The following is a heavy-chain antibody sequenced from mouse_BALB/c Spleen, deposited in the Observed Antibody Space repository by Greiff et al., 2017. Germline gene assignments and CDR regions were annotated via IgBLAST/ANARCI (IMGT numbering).Heavy chain of an antibody. V-gene: IGHV5-12-2*01. CDR2: ISNGGGST. Sequence: DVKVEESGGGLVQPGGSLKLSCAASGFTFSSYTMSWVRQTPEKRLEWVAYISNGGGSTYYPDTVKGRFTISRDNAKNTLYLQMSSLKSEDTAMYYCARHGGYDGYFISYWGQGTLVTVSA. J-gene: IGHJ3*01. D-gene: IGHD2-3*01. CDR1: GFTFSSYT. CDR3: ARHGGYDGYFISY.